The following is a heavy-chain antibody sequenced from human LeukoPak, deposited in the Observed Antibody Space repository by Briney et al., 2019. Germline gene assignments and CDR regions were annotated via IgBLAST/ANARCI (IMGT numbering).Heavy chain of an antibody. V-gene: IGHV1-69*13. D-gene: IGHD6-6*01. CDR2: IIPIFGTA. CDR1: GGTFISYA. J-gene: IGHJ6*02. CDR3: ARKGSKYSSSSDYYYGMDV. Sequence: GASVKVSCKASGGTFISYAISWVRQAPGQGLEWMGGIIPIFGTANYAQKFQGRVTITADESTSTAYMELSSLRSEDTAVYYCARKGSKYSSSSDYYYGMDVWGQGTTVTVSS.